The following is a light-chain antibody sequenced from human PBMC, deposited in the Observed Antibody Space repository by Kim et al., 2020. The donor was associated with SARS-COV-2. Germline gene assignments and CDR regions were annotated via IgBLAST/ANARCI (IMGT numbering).Light chain of an antibody. J-gene: IGLJ3*02. V-gene: IGLV2-23*02. Sequence: GQSITFSCTGTSSDVGSYTFVSWYQQYPGKAPKLMIYAVTKRPSGVSNRFSGSKSGNTASLTISGLQAGDEADYYCCSYAGSSTWLFGGGTQLTVL. CDR2: AVT. CDR3: CSYAGSSTWL. CDR1: SSDVGSYTF.